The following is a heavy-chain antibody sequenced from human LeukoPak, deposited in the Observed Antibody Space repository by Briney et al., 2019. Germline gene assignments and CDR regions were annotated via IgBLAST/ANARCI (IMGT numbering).Heavy chain of an antibody. V-gene: IGHV3-30*03. J-gene: IGHJ4*02. D-gene: IGHD3-10*01. Sequence: PGGSLRLSCAASGFSFSNYGIHWVRQAPGKGLEWVAVISFDGSNKYYADSVKGRFTISRDNSKNTLSLQMSSLRAEDTAVYYCARVGGSGSVGYWGQGTLVTVSS. CDR2: ISFDGSNK. CDR3: ARVGGSGSVGY. CDR1: GFSFSNYG.